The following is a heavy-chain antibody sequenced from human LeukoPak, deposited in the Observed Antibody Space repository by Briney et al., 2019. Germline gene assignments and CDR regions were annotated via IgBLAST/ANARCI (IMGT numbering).Heavy chain of an antibody. CDR1: GGSISSYY. V-gene: IGHV4-59*01. J-gene: IGHJ3*02. CDR2: IYYSGST. D-gene: IGHD2/OR15-2a*01. Sequence: SETLSLTCTVSGGSISSYYWSWIRQPPGKGLEWIGYIYYSGSTNYNPSLKSRVTISVDTSKNQFSLKPSSVTAADTAVYYCARGDFYAFDIWGQGTMVTVSS. CDR3: ARGDFYAFDI.